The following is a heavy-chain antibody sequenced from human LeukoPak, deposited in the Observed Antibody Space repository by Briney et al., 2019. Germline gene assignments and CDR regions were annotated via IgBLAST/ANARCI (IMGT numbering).Heavy chain of an antibody. J-gene: IGHJ4*02. CDR1: GYTFTSYG. D-gene: IGHD3-9*01. Sequence: ASAKVSCKASGYTFTSYGISWVRQAPGQGLEWMGWISAYNGNTNYAQKLQGRVTMTTDTSTSTAYMELRSLRSDDTAVYYCARALDSHYDILTGYYLPGYWGQGTLVTVSS. CDR2: ISAYNGNT. CDR3: ARALDSHYDILTGYYLPGY. V-gene: IGHV1-18*01.